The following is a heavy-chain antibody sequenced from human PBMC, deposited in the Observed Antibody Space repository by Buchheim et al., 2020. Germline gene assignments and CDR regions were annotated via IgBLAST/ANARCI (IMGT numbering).Heavy chain of an antibody. Sequence: QVHLVQSGAEVKKPGARVKVSCTASGYTFTSYNVHWVRQAPGQGLEWMGIINPGVDSASYAQKFHGRLTITRDTSTSPVYMERSSLRSEDTAVYYCARDECRASACYSRAYYYFDFWGQGTL. V-gene: IGHV1-46*01. J-gene: IGHJ4*02. CDR2: INPGVDSA. CDR1: GYTFTSYN. CDR3: ARDECRASACYSRAYYYFDF. D-gene: IGHD2/OR15-2a*01.